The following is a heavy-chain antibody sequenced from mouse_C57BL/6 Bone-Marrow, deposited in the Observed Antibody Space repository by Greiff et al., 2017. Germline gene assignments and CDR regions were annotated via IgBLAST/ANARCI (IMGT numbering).Heavy chain of an antibody. D-gene: IGHD2-1*01. CDR2: INPSSGYT. V-gene: IGHV1-4*01. CDR3: ARTLVGVFAY. J-gene: IGHJ3*01. CDR1: GYTFTSYT. Sequence: VQRVESGAELARPGASVKMSCKASGYTFTSYTMHWVKQRPGQGLEWIGYINPSSGYTKYNQKFKDKATLTADKSSSTAYMQLHSLTSEDSAVYYCARTLVGVFAYWGQGTLVTVSA.